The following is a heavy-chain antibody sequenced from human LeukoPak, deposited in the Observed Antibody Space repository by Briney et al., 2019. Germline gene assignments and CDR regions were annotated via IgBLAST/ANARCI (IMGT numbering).Heavy chain of an antibody. V-gene: IGHV4-30-4*08. CDR3: ATDYVWVSYRDDAFDI. CDR1: GGSISSGDYY. Sequence: PSETLSLTCTVSGGSISSGDYYWSWIRQPPGKGRERIGYSYYSGSTYYNPSLKSRVTISVDTSKNQFSLKLSSVTAADTAVYYCATDYVWVSYRDDAFDIWGQGTMVTVSS. CDR2: SYYSGST. J-gene: IGHJ3*02. D-gene: IGHD3-16*02.